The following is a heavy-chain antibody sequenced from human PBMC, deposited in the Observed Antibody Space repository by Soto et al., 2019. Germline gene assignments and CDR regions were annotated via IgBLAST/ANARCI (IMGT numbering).Heavy chain of an antibody. CDR1: GYTFTSYY. D-gene: IGHD6-13*01. Sequence: ASVKVSCKASGYTFTSYYMHWVRQAPGQGLEWMGIINPSGGSTSYAQKFQGRVTMTRDTSTSTVYMELSSLRSEDTAVYYCARDSLTAAAGTPPYGMDVWGQGTTVTVSS. J-gene: IGHJ6*02. V-gene: IGHV1-46*01. CDR2: INPSGGST. CDR3: ARDSLTAAAGTPPYGMDV.